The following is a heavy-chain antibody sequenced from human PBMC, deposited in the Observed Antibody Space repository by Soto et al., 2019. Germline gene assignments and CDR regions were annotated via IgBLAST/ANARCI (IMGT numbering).Heavy chain of an antibody. V-gene: IGHV1-69*12. J-gene: IGHJ6*02. CDR3: ARDPNYYGSGSINYYYYGMDV. Sequence: QVQLVQSGAEVKKPGSSVKVSCKASGGTFSSYAISWVRQAPGQGLEWMGGIIPIFGTANYAQKFQGRVTITADESTSTAYMELSSLRSEDTAVYYCARDPNYYGSGSINYYYYGMDVWGQGTTVTVSS. CDR1: GGTFSSYA. D-gene: IGHD3-10*01. CDR2: IIPIFGTA.